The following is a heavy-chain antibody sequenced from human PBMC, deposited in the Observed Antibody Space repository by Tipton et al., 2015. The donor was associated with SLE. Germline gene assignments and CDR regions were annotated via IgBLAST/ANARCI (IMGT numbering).Heavy chain of an antibody. CDR3: ARDLISGYYGSDY. CDR1: GFTFSDYS. D-gene: IGHD3-22*01. Sequence: SLRLSCAASGFTFSDYSMYWVRQAPGKGLEWVASISYSNEYIYYADSVKGRFTISRDNAYSSLYLQMNSLRAEDTAVYYCARDLISGYYGSDYWGQGTLVTASS. V-gene: IGHV3-21*01. J-gene: IGHJ4*02. CDR2: ISYSNEYI.